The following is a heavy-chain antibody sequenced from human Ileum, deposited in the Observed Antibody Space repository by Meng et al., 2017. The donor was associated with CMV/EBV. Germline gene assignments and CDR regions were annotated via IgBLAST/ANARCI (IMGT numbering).Heavy chain of an antibody. Sequence: LTQVGAGRLKPSETRSLTCAVYGGSFSGYYWSWIRQPPGKGLEWIGEINHSGSTNYNPSLKSRVTISVDTSKNQFFLKLSSVTAADTAVYYCARGVAGGPFDYWGQGTLVTVSS. CDR2: INHSGST. V-gene: IGHV4-34*01. D-gene: IGHD2-15*01. CDR1: GGSFSGYY. CDR3: ARGVAGGPFDY. J-gene: IGHJ4*02.